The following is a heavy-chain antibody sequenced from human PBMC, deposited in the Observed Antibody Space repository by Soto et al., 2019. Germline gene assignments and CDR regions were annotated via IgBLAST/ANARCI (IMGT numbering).Heavy chain of an antibody. D-gene: IGHD6-19*01. CDR1: GFTFSSYA. J-gene: IGHJ4*02. CDR3: AKDRDGGSSGWPFDY. V-gene: IGHV3-23*01. CDR2: ISGSGGST. Sequence: EVQLLESGGGLVQPGGSLRLSCAASGFTFSSYAMSWVRQAPGKGLEWVSAISGSGGSTYYADSVKGRFTISRDDSKNTLYLQMNSLRAEDTAVYYCAKDRDGGSSGWPFDYWGQGTLVTVSS.